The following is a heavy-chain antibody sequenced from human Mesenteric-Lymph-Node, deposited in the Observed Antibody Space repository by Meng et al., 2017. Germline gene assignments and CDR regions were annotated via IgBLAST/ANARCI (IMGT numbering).Heavy chain of an antibody. D-gene: IGHD3-3*01. CDR2: ISPGDSVI. V-gene: IGHV5-51*01. CDR1: GYSFTSYW. CDR3: ARRFSYYFDL. J-gene: IGHJ2*01. Sequence: GESLKISCKGSGYSFTSYWIGWVRQMPGKGLELMGIISPGDSVIRYSPSFQGQVTISAVNSISTAYLQWSSLKASDTAMYYCARRFSYYFDLWGRGTLVTVSS.